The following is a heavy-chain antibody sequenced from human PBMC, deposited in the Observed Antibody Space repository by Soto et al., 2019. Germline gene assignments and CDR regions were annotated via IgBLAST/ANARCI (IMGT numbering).Heavy chain of an antibody. CDR3: AKDRGIIVKAGDAFDV. CDR2: ISDSGDRT. J-gene: IGHJ3*01. Sequence: EVQLMESGGGLVQPGGSLRLSCAYSGFTLSMSAVNWVRQAPGKGLEWVSYISDSGDRTYYADSVKGRFTISRDRSKNTVSLQMDRLRAEDKAVYYCAKDRGIIVKAGDAFDVWGQGTKVTVSS. CDR1: GFTLSMSA. V-gene: IGHV3-23*01. D-gene: IGHD3-16*02.